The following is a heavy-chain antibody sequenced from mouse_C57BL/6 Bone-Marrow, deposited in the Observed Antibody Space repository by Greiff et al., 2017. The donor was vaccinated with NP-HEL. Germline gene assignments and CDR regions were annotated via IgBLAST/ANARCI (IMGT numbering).Heavy chain of an antibody. V-gene: IGHV1-80*01. CDR1: GYEFSNYW. CDR3: ARGAY. CDR2: IYPGDGDT. Sequence: VMLVESGAELVKPGASVKISCKASGYEFSNYWMNWVKQRPGKGLEWIGKIYPGDGDTKYNGKFKDKATLTADKSSSTAYMQLSRLTSEDSAVYFCARGAYWGQGTLVTVSA. J-gene: IGHJ3*01.